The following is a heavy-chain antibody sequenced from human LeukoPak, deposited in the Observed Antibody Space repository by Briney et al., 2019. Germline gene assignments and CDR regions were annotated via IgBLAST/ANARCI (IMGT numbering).Heavy chain of an antibody. CDR1: GGSISTYF. CDR3: ARYHQPSGPNWLDR. V-gene: IGHV4-59*01. Sequence: SETLSLTCTVSGGSISTYFWTWIRQFPGKGLEWIGYIYYTGTTSYNPSLESRVTISVDTSKNQFSLSLSSVTAADTAVYYCARYHQPSGPNWLDRWGQGTLVTVSS. D-gene: IGHD2-15*01. CDR2: IYYTGTT. J-gene: IGHJ5*02.